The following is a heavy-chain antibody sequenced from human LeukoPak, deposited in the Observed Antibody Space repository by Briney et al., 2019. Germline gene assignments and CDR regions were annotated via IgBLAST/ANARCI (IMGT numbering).Heavy chain of an antibody. CDR1: GYTFTSYG. V-gene: IGHV1-69*05. J-gene: IGHJ6*03. CDR3: ARSPYYYGSGSYHLGYMDV. CDR2: IIPIFGTA. Sequence: ASVKVSCKASGYTFTSYGISWVRQAPGQGLEWMGGIIPIFGTANYAQKFQGRVTITTDESTSTAYMELSSLRSEDTAVYYCARSPYYYGSGSYHLGYMDVWGKGTTVTVSS. D-gene: IGHD3-10*01.